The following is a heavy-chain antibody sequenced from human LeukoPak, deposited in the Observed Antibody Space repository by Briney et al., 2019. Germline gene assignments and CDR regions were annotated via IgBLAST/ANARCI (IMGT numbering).Heavy chain of an antibody. CDR3: ATETNGRHYDY. CDR1: GLTFSTSG. D-gene: IGHD1-14*01. V-gene: IGHV3-21*06. Sequence: KPGGSLRLSCTASGLTFSTSGFNWVRQAPGKGREWVASIGPTGSDRYHADSIKGRFTISRDNANNFLYLQMSSLRAEDTAVYYCATETNGRHYDYWGQGTLLTVSS. CDR2: IGPTGSDR. J-gene: IGHJ4*02.